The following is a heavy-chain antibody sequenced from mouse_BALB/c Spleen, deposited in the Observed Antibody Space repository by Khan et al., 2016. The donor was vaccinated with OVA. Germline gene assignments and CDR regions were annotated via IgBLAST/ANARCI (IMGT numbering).Heavy chain of an antibody. Sequence: EVQLQESGPGLVKPSQSLSLTCTVTGYSITSDYAWTWIRQFPGDKLEWMGYISYSGSTSYNPSLKSRISITRDTSKKRFFLQLSSVTTEDTATYYCAVSRFYYRYSFLDYWGQGTTLTVSS. CDR1: GYSITSDYA. CDR3: AVSRFYYRYSFLDY. D-gene: IGHD2-14*01. CDR2: ISYSGST. V-gene: IGHV3-2*02. J-gene: IGHJ2*01.